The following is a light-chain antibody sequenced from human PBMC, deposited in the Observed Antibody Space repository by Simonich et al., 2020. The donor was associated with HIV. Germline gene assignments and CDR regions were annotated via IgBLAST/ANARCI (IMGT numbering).Light chain of an antibody. CDR1: SSDVGSYNL. CDR2: EGS. CDR3: CSYAGSSTSRV. Sequence: QSALTQPASVSGSPGQSITISCTGTSSDVGSYNLVSWYQQHPGKAPKLMLYEGSKRPSGVSNRFSGSKSGNTASLTISGLQAEDEADYYCCSYAGSSTSRVFGGGTKLTVL. J-gene: IGLJ3*02. V-gene: IGLV2-23*01.